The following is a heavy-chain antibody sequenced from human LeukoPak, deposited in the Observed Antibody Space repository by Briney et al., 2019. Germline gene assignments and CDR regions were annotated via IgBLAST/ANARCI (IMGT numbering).Heavy chain of an antibody. CDR2: ISSSSSTI. J-gene: IGHJ3*02. Sequence: PGGSLRLSCAASGFTFSSYSMNWVRQAPGKGLEWVSYISSSSSTIYYADSVKGRFTISRDNAKNSLYLQMNSLRAEDTAVYYCAREAPIVVVPAAYHDAFDIWGQGTMVTVSS. CDR1: GFTFSSYS. D-gene: IGHD2-2*01. V-gene: IGHV3-48*01. CDR3: AREAPIVVVPAAYHDAFDI.